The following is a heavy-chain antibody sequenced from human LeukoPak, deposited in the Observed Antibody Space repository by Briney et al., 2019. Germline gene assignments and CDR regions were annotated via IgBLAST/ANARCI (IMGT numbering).Heavy chain of an antibody. CDR3: ARGQRELTPRFDP. V-gene: IGHV4-31*03. Sequence: PSQTLSLTCTVSGGSISSGGYYWSWIRQHPGKGLEWIGYTYYSGSTYYNPSLKSRVTISVDTSRNQFSLKLSSVTAADTAVYYCARGQRELTPRFDPWGQGTLVTVSS. J-gene: IGHJ5*02. CDR1: GGSISSGGYY. CDR2: TYYSGST. D-gene: IGHD1-26*01.